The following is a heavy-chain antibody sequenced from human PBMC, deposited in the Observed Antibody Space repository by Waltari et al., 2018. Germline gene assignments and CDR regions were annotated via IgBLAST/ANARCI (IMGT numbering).Heavy chain of an antibody. Sequence: QVQLQESGPGLVKPSQTLSLTCTVSGGSISSGGYYWSWSRQHPGKGLEWIGYIYYSGSTYYNPSLKSLVTISVDTSKNQFSLKLSSVTAADTAVYYCARSYYYDSSGWGTSYFDLWGRGTLVTVSS. CDR2: IYYSGST. CDR3: ARSYYYDSSGWGTSYFDL. D-gene: IGHD3-22*01. J-gene: IGHJ2*01. CDR1: GGSISSGGYY. V-gene: IGHV4-31*01.